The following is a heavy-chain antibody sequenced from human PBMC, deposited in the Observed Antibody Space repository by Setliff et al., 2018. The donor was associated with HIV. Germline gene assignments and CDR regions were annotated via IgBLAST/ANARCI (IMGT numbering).Heavy chain of an antibody. J-gene: IGHJ4*02. V-gene: IGHV4-59*01. Sequence: KPSETLSLTCTVSGGSISTYFWSWVRQTPGEGLEWIGYIYYTGSTSYNPSFRIRVTISVDTSKNQFSLMLDSVTAADTAVYYCARNSQKGIQPLLLASWGPGTLVTVSS. D-gene: IGHD1-1*01. CDR3: ARNSQKGIQPLLLAS. CDR2: IYYTGST. CDR1: GGSISTYF.